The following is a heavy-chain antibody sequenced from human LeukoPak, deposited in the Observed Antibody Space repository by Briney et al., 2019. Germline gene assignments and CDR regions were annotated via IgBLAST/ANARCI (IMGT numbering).Heavy chain of an antibody. D-gene: IGHD2-2*01. CDR3: AREVDRVFDY. Sequence: PGGSLRLSCAASGFTFSSYSMHWLRQAPGKGLAYVSAISSNGDNTYYAGSVKGRFTISRDNSKNTLYLQMGCLRVEDMGVYYCAREVDRVFDYWGQGNPVTVSS. V-gene: IGHV3-64*02. CDR1: GFTFSSYS. CDR2: ISSNGDNT. J-gene: IGHJ4*02.